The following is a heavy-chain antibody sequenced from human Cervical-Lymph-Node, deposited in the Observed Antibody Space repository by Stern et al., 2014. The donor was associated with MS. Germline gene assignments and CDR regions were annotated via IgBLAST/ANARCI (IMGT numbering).Heavy chain of an antibody. J-gene: IGHJ4*02. Sequence: VQLVESGPGLVKPSQTLSLTCTVSGGSISSGDYYWSWIRQPPGKGLEWSGYIYHIESTYYNPSLKSRVTISVDTSKTQFSLKLSSVTAADTAVYYCAREGPRTGTLVYWGQGTRVTVSS. CDR2: IYHIEST. CDR3: AREGPRTGTLVY. CDR1: GGSISSGDYY. D-gene: IGHD3/OR15-3a*01. V-gene: IGHV4-30-4*01.